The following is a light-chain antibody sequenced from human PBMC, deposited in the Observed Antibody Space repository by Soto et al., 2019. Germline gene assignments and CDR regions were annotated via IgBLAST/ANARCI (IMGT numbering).Light chain of an antibody. CDR3: SSYTPTTRL. V-gene: IGLV2-14*01. CDR2: EVS. CDR1: SSDIGSNNY. J-gene: IGLJ3*02. Sequence: QSALTQPASVSGSPGQSITISCTGTSSDIGSNNYVSWFQQRPGKAPTLIIYEVSNRPSGVSTRFYGAKSGNTASLTISGLLPEDEAEYYCSSYTPTTRLFGGGTKLTVL.